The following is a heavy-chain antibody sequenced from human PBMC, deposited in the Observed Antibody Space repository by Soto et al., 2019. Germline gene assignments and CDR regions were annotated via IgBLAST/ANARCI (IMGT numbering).Heavy chain of an antibody. CDR2: IKPDGGEK. J-gene: IGHJ3*02. CDR3: ARGDFYDSSGPFSDAFDI. D-gene: IGHD3-22*01. CDR1: GFTFSTYW. V-gene: IGHV3-7*04. Sequence: PGGSLRLSCAASGFTFSTYWMSWVRQAPGKGLEWVANIKPDGGEKWYVDSVRGRFTISRDNAKNSLYLQMNSLRAEDTAVYYCARGDFYDSSGPFSDAFDIWGQGTMVTVPS.